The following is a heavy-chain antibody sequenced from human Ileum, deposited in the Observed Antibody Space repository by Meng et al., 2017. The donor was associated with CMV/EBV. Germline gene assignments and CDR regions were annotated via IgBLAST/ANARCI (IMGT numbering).Heavy chain of an antibody. D-gene: IGHD3-10*01. CDR3: AKGSSHVGPRVALDS. CDR1: GFTFSTYA. Sequence: GGSLRLSCAASGFTFSTYAMSWVRQAPGKGLEWVATISGTGVSSNYADSVQGRFTISRDSSKNTVYLQMNSLRGEDTAVYYCAKGSSHVGPRVALDSWGQGTLVTVSS. J-gene: IGHJ4*02. CDR2: ISGTGVSS. V-gene: IGHV3-23*01.